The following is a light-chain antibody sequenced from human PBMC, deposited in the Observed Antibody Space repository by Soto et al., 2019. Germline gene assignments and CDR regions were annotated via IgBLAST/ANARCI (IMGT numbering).Light chain of an antibody. Sequence: DIQMTQSPSTLSASVGDRVTITCRASQSISSWLAWYQQKPGKAPKLLIYDASSLESGVPSTFSCSGSGTEFTLTISSLQPDDFATYYCQQFNSYSPEAFGQGTKVEIK. J-gene: IGKJ1*01. CDR3: QQFNSYSPEA. V-gene: IGKV1-5*01. CDR2: DAS. CDR1: QSISSW.